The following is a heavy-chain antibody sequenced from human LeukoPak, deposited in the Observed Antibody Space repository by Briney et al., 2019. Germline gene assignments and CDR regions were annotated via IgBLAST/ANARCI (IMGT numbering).Heavy chain of an antibody. V-gene: IGHV3-21*01. D-gene: IGHD3-10*01. CDR2: ISSSISNI. CDR3: ARDRAVTPVAGMDV. CDR1: GFTFSSYS. J-gene: IGHJ6*04. Sequence: GGSLRLFCAASGFTFSSYSMNWVRQALGKGLQWVSSISSSISNIYYPDTVEDRFTNSKHNAKNSLYLQMNSLRAEDTTVYYCARDRAVTPVAGMDVWGKGTTVTVSS.